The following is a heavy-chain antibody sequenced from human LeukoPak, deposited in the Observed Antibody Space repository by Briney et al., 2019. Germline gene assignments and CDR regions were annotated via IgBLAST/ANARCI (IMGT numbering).Heavy chain of an antibody. CDR1: GGSISSYY. J-gene: IGHJ4*02. D-gene: IGHD3-10*01. Sequence: PSETLSLTCTVSGGSISSYYWSWIRQSPGMGLEWIGSIYYSGATDYNPSLKSRVTISVDTSKNQFSLKLSSVTAADTAVYYCARVGIGELPDYWGQGTLVTVSS. V-gene: IGHV4-59*12. CDR2: IYYSGAT. CDR3: ARVGIGELPDY.